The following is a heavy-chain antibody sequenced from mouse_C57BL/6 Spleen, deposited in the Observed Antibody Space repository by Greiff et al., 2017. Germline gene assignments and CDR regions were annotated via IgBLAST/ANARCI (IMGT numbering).Heavy chain of an antibody. D-gene: IGHD1-1*02. CDR3: ARGWSYAMDY. Sequence: VQLQQSGPGLVQPSQCLSITCTVSGFSFTSSGVHWVRQSPGKGLEWLGVIWSGGSTDYNAAFISMLGISKDNSKSQVFFKMNILQADDTSRYYCARGWSYAMDYWGQGTSVTVST. J-gene: IGHJ4*01. CDR1: GFSFTSSG. V-gene: IGHV2-2*01. CDR2: IWSGGST.